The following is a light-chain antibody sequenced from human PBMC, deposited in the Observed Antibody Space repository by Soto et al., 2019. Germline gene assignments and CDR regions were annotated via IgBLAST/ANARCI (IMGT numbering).Light chain of an antibody. CDR3: QQYGRSPPWT. Sequence: EIVLTQSPATLSVSPGERANLSCRASQSVDKHLHWYQQKLGRAPRLLIYGASTRATGIPDRFSGSGSGTDFTLTISRLEPEDFAVYYCQQYGRSPPWTFGQGTKVDI. CDR2: GAS. CDR1: QSVDKH. J-gene: IGKJ1*01. V-gene: IGKV3-20*01.